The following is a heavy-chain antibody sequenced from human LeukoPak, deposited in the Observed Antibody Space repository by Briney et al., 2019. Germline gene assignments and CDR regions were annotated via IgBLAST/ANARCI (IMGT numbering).Heavy chain of an antibody. CDR1: GFTFSSYS. CDR2: ISSSSSYI. CDR3: AKADSSSWYGGDAFDI. V-gene: IGHV3-21*04. D-gene: IGHD6-13*01. J-gene: IGHJ3*02. Sequence: GGSLRLSCTASGFTFSSYSMNWVRQAPGKGLEWVSSISSSSSYIYYADSVKGRFTISRDNSKNTLYLQMNSLRAEDTAVYYCAKADSSSWYGGDAFDIWGQGTMVTVSS.